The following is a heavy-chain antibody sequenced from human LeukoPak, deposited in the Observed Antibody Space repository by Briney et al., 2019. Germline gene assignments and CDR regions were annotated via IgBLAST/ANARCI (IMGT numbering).Heavy chain of an antibody. CDR1: GFNFRDAA. J-gene: IGHJ3*01. CDR3: ARRPVYGNSGHYAFDV. V-gene: IGHV3-30*03. D-gene: IGHD3-10*01. Sequence: GGSLRLSCAAAGFNFRDAAMTWVRQAPGKGLEWVAIISYDGNTKYYAASVKARFTISRDNSKNTLYLQVNSLRAEDTAIYYCARRPVYGNSGHYAFDVWGQGTMVTVSS. CDR2: ISYDGNTK.